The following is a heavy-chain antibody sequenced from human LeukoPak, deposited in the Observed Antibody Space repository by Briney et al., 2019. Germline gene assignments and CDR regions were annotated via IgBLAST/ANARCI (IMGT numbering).Heavy chain of an antibody. CDR2: NNVDGSVT. V-gene: IGHV3-74*01. CDR3: GIGYYGCLDL. J-gene: IGHJ1*01. CDR1: GFTFTNHS. Sequence: VGSLRLSCAACGFTFTNHSMNWVRQAPGKGLEWASRNNVDGSVTNYADSVKGRFTSSRDNAKNTLYLQMNSLTAEDTAVYYCGIGYYGCLDLWGQNPRDPVSS. D-gene: IGHD3-10*01.